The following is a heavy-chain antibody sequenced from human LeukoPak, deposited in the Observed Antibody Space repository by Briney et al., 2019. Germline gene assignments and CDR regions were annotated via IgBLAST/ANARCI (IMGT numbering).Heavy chain of an antibody. Sequence: SETLSLTCTVSGGSISSGGYYWSWIRQHPGKGLEWIGYIYYSGSTYYNPSLKSRVTISVDTSKNQFSLKLSSVTAADTAVYYCARGSRGYYYYDSSGYYYFDYWCQGTLVTVAS. J-gene: IGHJ4*02. D-gene: IGHD3-22*01. CDR2: IYYSGST. V-gene: IGHV4-31*03. CDR3: ARGSRGYYYYDSSGYYYFDY. CDR1: GGSISSGGYY.